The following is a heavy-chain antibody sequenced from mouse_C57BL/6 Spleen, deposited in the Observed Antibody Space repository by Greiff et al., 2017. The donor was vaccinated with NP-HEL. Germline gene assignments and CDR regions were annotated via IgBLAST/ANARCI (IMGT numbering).Heavy chain of an antibody. D-gene: IGHD1-1*01. V-gene: IGHV1-18*01. CDR1: GYTFTDYN. CDR3: ARDTTVVAPYAMDY. Sequence: DVKLVESGPELVKPGASVKIPCKASGYTFTDYNMDWVKQSHGKSLEWIGDINPNNGGTIYNQKFKGKATLTVDKSSSTAYMELRSLTSEDTAVYYCARDTTVVAPYAMDYWGQGTSVTVSS. CDR2: INPNNGGT. J-gene: IGHJ4*01.